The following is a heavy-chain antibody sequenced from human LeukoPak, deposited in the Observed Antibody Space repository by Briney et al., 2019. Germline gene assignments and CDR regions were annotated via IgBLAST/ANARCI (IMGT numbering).Heavy chain of an antibody. Sequence: GGSLRLSCAASGFTFSSYSMNWVRQAPGKGLEWVSSISSSSSYIYYADSVKGRFTISRDNAKNSLYLQMNSLRAEDTAVYYCARGPTYSSSWFYYYYYMDVWGKGTTVTISS. J-gene: IGHJ6*03. CDR1: GFTFSSYS. CDR2: ISSSSSYI. CDR3: ARGPTYSSSWFYYYYYMDV. D-gene: IGHD6-13*01. V-gene: IGHV3-21*01.